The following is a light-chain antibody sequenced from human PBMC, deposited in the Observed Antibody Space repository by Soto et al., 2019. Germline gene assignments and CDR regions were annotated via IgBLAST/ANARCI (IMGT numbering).Light chain of an antibody. CDR3: QQSYSIPPWT. CDR2: AAS. J-gene: IGKJ1*01. Sequence: DIQMTQSPSSLSASVGDRVTITCRASQSISNYLHWYQQKPGKAPKVLIYAASSWQSGVPSRFSGSGSGTDFSLTISSLQPEDIATYYCQQSYSIPPWTCGQGTKVEIK. V-gene: IGKV1-39*01. CDR1: QSISNY.